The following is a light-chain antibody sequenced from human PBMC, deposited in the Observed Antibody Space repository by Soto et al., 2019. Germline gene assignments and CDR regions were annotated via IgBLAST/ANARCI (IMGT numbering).Light chain of an antibody. CDR3: QQYKNWPHT. V-gene: IGKV3-15*01. J-gene: IGKJ5*01. CDR1: QSVSSN. CDR2: GAS. Sequence: EIVMTQSPGTLSVSPGERATLSCRASQSVSSNLAWYHQKPGQVPRLLIYGASTRATGIPDRFSGSGSGTEFTLTISSLQSEDFAVYYCQQYKNWPHTFVQGTRLEIK.